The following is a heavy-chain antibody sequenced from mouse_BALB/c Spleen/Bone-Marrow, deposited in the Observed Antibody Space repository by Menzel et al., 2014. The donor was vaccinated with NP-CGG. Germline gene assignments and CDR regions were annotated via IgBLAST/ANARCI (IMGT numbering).Heavy chain of an antibody. V-gene: IGHV1S127*01. CDR2: IDPSDRYT. D-gene: IGHD2-5*01. J-gene: IGHJ3*01. Sequence: QVQLKESGAELVKPGASVKMSCKASGYTFTSYWMHWVRQRPGQGLEWIGVIDPSDRYTSYNQKFKGKATLTVDTSSSTAYMQPSSLTSEDSAVYYGTRSMYYSNRFAYWGQGTLVTVSA. CDR3: TRSMYYSNRFAY. CDR1: GYTFTSYW.